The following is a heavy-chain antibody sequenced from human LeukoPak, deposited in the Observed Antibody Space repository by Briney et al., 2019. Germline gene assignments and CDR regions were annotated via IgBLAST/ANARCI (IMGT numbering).Heavy chain of an antibody. CDR1: GFTFSNYW. D-gene: IGHD4-17*01. Sequence: GGSLRLSCVASGFTFSNYWMTWVRQAPGNGLEWVANIKQDGGEKYYVDSVKGRFTISRDNAKNSLYLQMNSLRAEDTAVYYCARDHGARFDYWGQGTLVTVSS. J-gene: IGHJ4*02. CDR3: ARDHGARFDY. V-gene: IGHV3-7*01. CDR2: IKQDGGEK.